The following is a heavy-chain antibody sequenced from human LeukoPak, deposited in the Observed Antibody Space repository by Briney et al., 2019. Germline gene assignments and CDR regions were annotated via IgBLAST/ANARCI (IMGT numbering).Heavy chain of an antibody. V-gene: IGHV3-7*01. CDR1: GFTFSSYW. D-gene: IGHD3-22*01. CDR3: ARDYLDSSGAHYDY. CDR2: INGESEK. Sequence: GGSLRLSCAASGFTFSSYWMSWVRQAPGKGLECVANINGESEKRCVDSVKGRFTISRDNAKNSLYLQMNSLRAEDTAIYYCARDYLDSSGAHYDYWGQGTLVTVSS. J-gene: IGHJ4*02.